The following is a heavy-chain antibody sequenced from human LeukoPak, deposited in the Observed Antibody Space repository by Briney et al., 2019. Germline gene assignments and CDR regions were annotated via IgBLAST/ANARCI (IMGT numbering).Heavy chain of an antibody. CDR3: ATSEDYYGSAYFDY. J-gene: IGHJ4*02. CDR2: ISAYNGNT. D-gene: IGHD3-10*01. CDR1: GYTFTSYA. V-gene: IGHV1-18*01. Sequence: GASVKVSCKASGYTFTSYAMNWVRQAPGQGLEWMGWISAYNGNTNYAQKLQGRVTMTTDTSTSTAYMELRSLRSDDTAVYYCATSEDYYGSAYFDYWGQGTLVTVSS.